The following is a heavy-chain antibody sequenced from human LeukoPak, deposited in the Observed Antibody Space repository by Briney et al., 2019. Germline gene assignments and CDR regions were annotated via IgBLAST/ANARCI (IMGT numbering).Heavy chain of an antibody. CDR2: IYYSGST. V-gene: IGHV4-59*01. J-gene: IGHJ4*02. CDR3: ARSSYYDILTGYYVSLDY. Sequence: SETLSLTCTVSGGSISSYYWSWIRQPPGKGLEWIWYIYYSGSTNYNPSLKSRVTISVDTSKNQFSLKLSSVTAADTAVYYCARSSYYDILTGYYVSLDYWGQGTLVTVSS. D-gene: IGHD3-9*01. CDR1: GGSISSYY.